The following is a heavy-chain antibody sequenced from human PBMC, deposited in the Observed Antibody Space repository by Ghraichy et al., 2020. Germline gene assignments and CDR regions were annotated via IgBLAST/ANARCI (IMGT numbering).Heavy chain of an antibody. J-gene: IGHJ4*02. CDR1: GFTFSSYA. CDR3: AKDAEQWLVQVDY. V-gene: IGHV3-23*01. Sequence: GESLNISCAASGFTFSSYAMSWVRQAPGKGLEWVSAISGSGGSTYYADSVKGRFTISRDNSKNTLYLQMNSLRAEDTAVYYCAKDAEQWLVQVDYWGQGTLVTVSS. CDR2: ISGSGGST. D-gene: IGHD6-19*01.